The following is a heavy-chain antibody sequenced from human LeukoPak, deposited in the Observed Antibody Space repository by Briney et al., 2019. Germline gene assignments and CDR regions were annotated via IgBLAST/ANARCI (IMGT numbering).Heavy chain of an antibody. V-gene: IGHV3-48*03. Sequence: GGSLRLSCAASGFTFSSYEMNWVRQAPGEGLEWISYISSRGGTIKNADSVKGRFTISRDNAKNSLYLQMNSLRAEDTAVYYCARISGWYCDYWGQGTLVTVSS. CDR3: ARISGWYCDY. CDR2: ISSRGGTI. J-gene: IGHJ4*02. CDR1: GFTFSSYE. D-gene: IGHD6-19*01.